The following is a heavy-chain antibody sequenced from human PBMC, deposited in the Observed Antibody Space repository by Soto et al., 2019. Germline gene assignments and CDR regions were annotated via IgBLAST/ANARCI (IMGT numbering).Heavy chain of an antibody. J-gene: IGHJ6*02. CDR1: TYNFKTLI. D-gene: IGHD3-3*01. CDR2: ISAYNGNT. CDR3: ARNHDFWIGVGGGMDV. V-gene: IGHV1-18*01. Sequence: GASVKVSCKASTYNFKTLIISWVRQAPGQGLEGVGWISAYNGNTQFGLKFHDIVTMTTDTSTTTAYVELSSLTTDDTALYSCARNHDFWIGVGGGMDVWGQGTTVTVSS.